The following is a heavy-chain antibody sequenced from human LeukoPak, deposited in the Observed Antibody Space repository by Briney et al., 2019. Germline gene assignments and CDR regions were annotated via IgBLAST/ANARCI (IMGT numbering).Heavy chain of an antibody. J-gene: IGHJ4*02. D-gene: IGHD3-22*01. Sequence: GGSLRLSCAASGFTFGGSAMHWVRQASGKGPEWVGRIRTKGNNYATAYAASVKGRFTNSRDDSKNTAYLQMNSLKTEDTAVYYCAGPYDTTGHAFDYWGRGTLVTVSS. CDR2: IRTKGNNYAT. CDR1: GFTFGGSA. V-gene: IGHV3-73*01. CDR3: AGPYDTTGHAFDY.